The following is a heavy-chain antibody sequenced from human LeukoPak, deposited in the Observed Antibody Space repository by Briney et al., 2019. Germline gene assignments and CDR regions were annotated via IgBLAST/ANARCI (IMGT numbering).Heavy chain of an antibody. D-gene: IGHD3-10*01. CDR1: GFTFSSYA. V-gene: IGHV3-23*01. Sequence: SGGSLRLSCAASGFTFSSYAMSWVRQAPGKGLEWVSTIRGSGGSTYYADSVKGRFTISRDNAKNSLYLQMNSLRAEDTALYYCARDRMVRGRNWFDPWGQGTLVTVSS. CDR3: ARDRMVRGRNWFDP. CDR2: IRGSGGST. J-gene: IGHJ5*02.